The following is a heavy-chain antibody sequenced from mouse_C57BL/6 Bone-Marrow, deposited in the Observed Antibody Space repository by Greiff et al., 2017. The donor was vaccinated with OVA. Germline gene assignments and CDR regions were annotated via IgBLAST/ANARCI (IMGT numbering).Heavy chain of an antibody. J-gene: IGHJ1*03. D-gene: IGHD1-1*01. CDR2: ISSGSSTI. Sequence: EVMLVESGGGLVKPGGSLKLSCAASGFTFSDYGMHWVRQAPEKGLAWVAYISSGSSTIYYADTVKGRFTISRDNAKNTLFLQMTSLRSEDTAMYYCARAYYGSSSHCWFDVWGTGTTVTVSS. CDR1: GFTFSDYG. CDR3: ARAYYGSSSHCWFDV. V-gene: IGHV5-17*01.